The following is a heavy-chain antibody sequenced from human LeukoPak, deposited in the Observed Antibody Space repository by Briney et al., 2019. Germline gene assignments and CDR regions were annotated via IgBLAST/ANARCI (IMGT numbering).Heavy chain of an antibody. CDR2: IYYSGST. V-gene: IGHV4-31*03. J-gene: IGHJ4*02. Sequence: SETLSLTCTVSGGSIRSGGDYWSWIRQHPGKGLEWIGSIYYSGSTNYNPSLESRVTISLDTSKNQFSLRLSSVTAADTAVYYCARIPGDYYDTQGDYWGQGTLVIVSS. CDR3: ARIPGDYYDTQGDY. CDR1: GGSIRSGGDY. D-gene: IGHD3-22*01.